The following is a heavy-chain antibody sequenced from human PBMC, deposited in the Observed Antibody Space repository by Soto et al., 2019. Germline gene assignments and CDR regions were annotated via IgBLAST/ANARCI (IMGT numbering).Heavy chain of an antibody. CDR2: IIPLFRTP. Sequence: QVQVVQSGAEVKEPGSSVKVSCQASGGTFSSSALSWVRQAPGQGLEWMGGIIPLFRTPDYAQKFQGRVTITADESTSTAYMELSSLRSEDTAIYYCARDIGRPQLGGNYYYITDVWGQGTTITVSS. CDR3: ARDIGRPQLGGNYYYITDV. V-gene: IGHV1-69*12. J-gene: IGHJ6*02. CDR1: GGTFSSSA. D-gene: IGHD3-16*02.